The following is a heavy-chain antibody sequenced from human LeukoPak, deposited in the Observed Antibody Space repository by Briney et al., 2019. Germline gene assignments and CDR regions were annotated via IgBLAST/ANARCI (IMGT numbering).Heavy chain of an antibody. J-gene: IGHJ4*02. V-gene: IGHV3-23*01. CDR2: ISGSGGST. CDR3: AKVGPHIDYGDYVYDY. Sequence: GGSLRLSCAASGFTFSSYAMSWVRQAPGRGLEWVSAISGSGGSTYYADSVKGRFTISRDISKNTLYLQMNSLRAEDTAVYYCAKVGPHIDYGDYVYDYWGQGTLVTVPS. D-gene: IGHD4-17*01. CDR1: GFTFSSYA.